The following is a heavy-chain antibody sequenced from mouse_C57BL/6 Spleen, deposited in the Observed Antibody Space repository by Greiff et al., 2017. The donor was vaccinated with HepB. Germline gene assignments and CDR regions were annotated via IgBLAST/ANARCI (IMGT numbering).Heavy chain of an antibody. J-gene: IGHJ2*01. D-gene: IGHD1-1*01. CDR1: GYAFSSSW. CDR3: ARYGGTTVVD. CDR2: IYPGDGDT. V-gene: IGHV1-82*01. Sequence: QVQLQQSGPELVKPGASVKISCKASGYAFSSSWMNWVKQRPGKGLEWIGRIYPGDGDTNYNGKFKGKATLTADKSSSTAYMQLSSLTSEDPAVYCCARYGGTTVVDWGQGTTLTVSS.